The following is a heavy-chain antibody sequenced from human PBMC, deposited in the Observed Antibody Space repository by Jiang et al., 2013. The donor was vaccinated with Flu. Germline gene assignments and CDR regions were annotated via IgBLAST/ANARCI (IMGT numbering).Heavy chain of an antibody. V-gene: IGHV4-4*07. CDR3: ARVLSGSYSQIDY. CDR2: IYSSGST. CDR1: GGSIISHY. Sequence: GSGLVKPSETLSLTCTVFGGSIISHYWNWIRQPAGKGLEWIGRIYSSGSTNYNPSLESRVTMSLDTSMNQFSLKLSSVTAADTAVYYCARVLSGSYSQIDYWSRGTLVTVSS. J-gene: IGHJ4*02. D-gene: IGHD1-26*01.